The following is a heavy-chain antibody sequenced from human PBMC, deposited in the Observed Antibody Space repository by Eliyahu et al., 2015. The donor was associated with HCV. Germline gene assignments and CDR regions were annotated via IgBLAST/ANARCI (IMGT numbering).Heavy chain of an antibody. CDR3: ARGSPVTTFGAMDV. D-gene: IGHD4-17*01. CDR2: ISGSSTTI. Sequence: EVQLVESGGGMVQPGGSLRLSCGASXFRPQRLWYKLGPPGPRKGAGVVSYISGSSTTIYYADPVKGRFIISRDNANNAVYLQMSSLTAEDTAVYYCARGSPVTTFGAMDVWGPGTTVAVSS. V-gene: IGHV3-48*01. CDR1: XFRPQRLW. J-gene: IGHJ6*02.